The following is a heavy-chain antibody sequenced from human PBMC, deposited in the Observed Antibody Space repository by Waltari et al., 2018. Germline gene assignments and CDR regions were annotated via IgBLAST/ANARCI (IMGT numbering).Heavy chain of an antibody. Sequence: QAHLVQSGAEVKKPGASVKVSCKTSGYPFIGYYIHWVRQAPGQGLEWMGWINPTTGTTRYARKFQKRISVTTDASIDTAYMELTSLTSDDTAVYYCTRGFQLIPEIWFDSWGQGSLVTVSS. D-gene: IGHD1-1*01. CDR2: INPTTGTT. J-gene: IGHJ5*01. CDR1: GYPFIGYY. CDR3: TRGFQLIPEIWFDS. V-gene: IGHV1-2*02.